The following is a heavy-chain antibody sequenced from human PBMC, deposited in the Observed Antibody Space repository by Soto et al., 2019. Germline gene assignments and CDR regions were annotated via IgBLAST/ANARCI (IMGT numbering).Heavy chain of an antibody. CDR3: ARDGYGSGSYYIDY. CDR2: IWYDGSNK. Sequence: QVQLVESGGGVVQPGRSLRLSCAASGFTFSSYGMHWVRQAPGKGLEWVAGIWYDGSNKYYADSVKGRFTISRDNSKNTLDLQMNSLRAEDTAVYYCARDGYGSGSYYIDYWGQGTLVTVSS. D-gene: IGHD3-10*01. J-gene: IGHJ4*02. CDR1: GFTFSSYG. V-gene: IGHV3-33*01.